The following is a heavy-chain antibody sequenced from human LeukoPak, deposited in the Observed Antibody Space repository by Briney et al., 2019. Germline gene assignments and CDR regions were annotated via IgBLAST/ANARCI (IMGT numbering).Heavy chain of an antibody. V-gene: IGHV4-59*01. CDR2: IYYCGST. J-gene: IGHJ4*02. CDR1: GGSISSYY. CDR3: ARGADSSGYYSIFYFDY. Sequence: PSETLSLTCTVSGGSISSYYWNWIRQPPGKGLEWIGYIYYCGSTNYNPSLKSRVTISVDTSKNQFSLKLSSVTAAGTAVYYCARGADSSGYYSIFYFDYWGQGTLVTVSS. D-gene: IGHD3-22*01.